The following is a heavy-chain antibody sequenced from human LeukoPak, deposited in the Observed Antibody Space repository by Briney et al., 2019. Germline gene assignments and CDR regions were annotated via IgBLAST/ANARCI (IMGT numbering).Heavy chain of an antibody. CDR1: GGSISSSSYY. V-gene: IGHV4-39*01. CDR3: AITYSNYFEY. Sequence: KPSETLSLTCTVSGGSISSSSYYWGWIRQPPGKGLEWIGSIYYSGSTYYNPSLKSRATISVDTSKNQFSLKLSSVTAADTAVYYCAITYSNYFEYWGQGTLVTVSS. D-gene: IGHD4-11*01. J-gene: IGHJ4*02. CDR2: IYYSGST.